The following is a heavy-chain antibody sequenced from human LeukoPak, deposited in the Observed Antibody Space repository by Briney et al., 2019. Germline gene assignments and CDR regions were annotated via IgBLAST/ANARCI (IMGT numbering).Heavy chain of an antibody. Sequence: KPSETLSLTCTVSGGSISSSSYYWGWIRQPPGKGLEWIGSIYYSGSTYYNPSLKSRVTISVDTSKNQFSLKLSSVTAADTAVYYCARDGGTSLLWFGEGANWFDPWGQGTLVTVSS. J-gene: IGHJ5*02. CDR3: ARDGGTSLLWFGEGANWFDP. D-gene: IGHD3-10*01. CDR1: GGSISSSSYY. CDR2: IYYSGST. V-gene: IGHV4-39*01.